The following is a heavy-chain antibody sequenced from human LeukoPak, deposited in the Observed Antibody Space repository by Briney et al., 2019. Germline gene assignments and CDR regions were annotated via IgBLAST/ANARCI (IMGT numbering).Heavy chain of an antibody. CDR2: IHRSGSS. D-gene: IGHD3-10*01. CDR1: GDSISGYH. J-gene: IGHJ4*02. Sequence: SEPLSLTCTVSGDSISGYHWSWVRQPTGKGLEWIGFIHRSGSSDYNPSLKSRVAISGDSSKNQFSLTLTSVTAADTAIYYCVGANFYSSGGYGAPYNYWGQGILVTVSS. V-gene: IGHV4-4*08. CDR3: VGANFYSSGGYGAPYNY.